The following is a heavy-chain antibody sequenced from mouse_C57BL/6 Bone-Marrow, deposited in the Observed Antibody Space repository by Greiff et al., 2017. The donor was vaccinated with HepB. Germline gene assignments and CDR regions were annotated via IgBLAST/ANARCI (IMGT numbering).Heavy chain of an antibody. CDR2: IDPENGDT. CDR1: GFNIKDDY. CDR3: TTIYYDCHWYFDV. Sequence: EVKLMESGAELVRPGASVKLSCTASGFNIKDDYMHWVKQRPEQGLEWIGWIDPENGDTEYASKFQGKATITADTSSNTAYLQLSSLTSEDTAVYYCTTIYYDCHWYFDVWGTGTTVTVSS. V-gene: IGHV14-4*01. D-gene: IGHD2-4*01. J-gene: IGHJ1*03.